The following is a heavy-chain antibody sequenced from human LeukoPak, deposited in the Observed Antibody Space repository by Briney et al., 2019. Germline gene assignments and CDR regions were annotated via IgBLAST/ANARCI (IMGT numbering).Heavy chain of an antibody. D-gene: IGHD3-10*01. J-gene: IGHJ3*02. CDR2: IYYSGST. V-gene: IGHV4-59*01. CDR3: AREPQYYYGSGAVAFDI. CDR1: GGSISSYY. Sequence: SETLSLTCTVSGGSISSYYWGWIRQPLGKGLEWIGYIYYSGSTNYNPSLKSRVTISVGTSKNQFSLKLSSVTAADTAVYYCAREPQYYYGSGAVAFDIWGQGTMVTVSS.